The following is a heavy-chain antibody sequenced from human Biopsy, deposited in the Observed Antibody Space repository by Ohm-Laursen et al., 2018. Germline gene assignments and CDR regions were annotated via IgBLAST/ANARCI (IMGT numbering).Heavy chain of an antibody. CDR2: IRNT. J-gene: IGHJ4*02. CDR3: AQTRNDYGGFYFDY. CDR1: GDSISSSTYY. D-gene: IGHD4/OR15-4a*01. V-gene: IGHV4-39*01. Sequence: SETLSLTCSVSGDSISSSTYYWGWIRQPPGKGLEWIGTIRNTYFRTSLKRRVTMSGNTSKNQFSLKLSSVTAADTGVYYCAQTRNDYGGFYFDYWGRGTLVTVSS.